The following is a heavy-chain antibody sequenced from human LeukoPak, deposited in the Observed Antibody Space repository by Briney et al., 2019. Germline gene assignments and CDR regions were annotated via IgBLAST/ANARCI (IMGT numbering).Heavy chain of an antibody. Sequence: PGGSLRLSCAASGFTFSSYAMHWVRQAPGKGLEYVSAISSNGGSTYYANSVKGRFTISRDNSKNTLYLQMGSLRAEDMAVYYCARGKGGTQPVYYYYYMDVWGKGTTVTVSS. J-gene: IGHJ6*03. CDR2: ISSNGGST. CDR1: GFTFSSYA. D-gene: IGHD3-16*01. V-gene: IGHV3-64*01. CDR3: ARGKGGTQPVYYYYYMDV.